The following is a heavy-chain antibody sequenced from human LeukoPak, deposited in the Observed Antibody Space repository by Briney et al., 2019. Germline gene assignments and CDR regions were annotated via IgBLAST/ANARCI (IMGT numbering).Heavy chain of an antibody. D-gene: IGHD5-12*01. CDR1: GLTFSNAW. CDR2: IYGGGTT. J-gene: IGHJ4*02. Sequence: GGSLRLSCAVSGLTFSNAWMSWVRQAPGKGLEWVSVIYGGGTTYYADSVKGRFTISRDNSKNTLLLQMNSLRAEDTAVYYCALALAVSGFNYFDYWGQGTLVTVSS. V-gene: IGHV3-66*01. CDR3: ALALAVSGFNYFDY.